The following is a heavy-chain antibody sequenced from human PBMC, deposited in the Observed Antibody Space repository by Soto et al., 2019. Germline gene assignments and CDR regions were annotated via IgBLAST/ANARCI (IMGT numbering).Heavy chain of an antibody. J-gene: IGHJ5*02. CDR2: IFHSGSS. D-gene: IGHD3-3*02. Sequence: NPSETLSLTCTVSGASISSGGYYWGWLRQGPGKGLEYIGYIFHSGSSYYNPSLKSRITMSVDTSTNQFPLKLSSVTVADTAVSYCARKQQFEAHFCDHWGQGPLVTVSS. CDR3: ARKQQFEAHFCDH. V-gene: IGHV4-31*03. CDR1: GASISSGGYY.